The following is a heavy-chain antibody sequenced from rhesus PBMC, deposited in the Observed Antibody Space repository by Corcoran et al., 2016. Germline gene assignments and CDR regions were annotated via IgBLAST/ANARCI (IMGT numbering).Heavy chain of an antibody. CDR1: GYTFTIYY. Sequence: QVQLVQSGAEVKKPGASVKLSCKASGYTFTIYYIHWVRQAPGQVLEWMGSMNPSNGNPGYAQKFQGRVTMTRDTSTSTAYMERSSLRSDDTAVYYCTRAVTARFDYWGQGVLVTVSS. CDR2: MNPSNGNP. CDR3: TRAVTARFDY. D-gene: IGHD5-12*01. J-gene: IGHJ4*01. V-gene: IGHV1S9*01.